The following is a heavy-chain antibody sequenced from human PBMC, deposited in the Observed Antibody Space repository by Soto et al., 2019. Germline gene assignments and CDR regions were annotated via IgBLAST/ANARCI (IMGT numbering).Heavy chain of an antibody. D-gene: IGHD3-22*01. Sequence: GGSLRLSCAASGFTFSSYSMNWVRQAPGKGLEWVGRTRNKANSYTTEYAASVKGRFTISRDDSKNSLYLQMNSLKTEDTAVYYCAREGRTYDSSGYYYFDYWGQGTLVTVSS. CDR2: TRNKANSYTT. V-gene: IGHV3-72*01. CDR1: GFTFSSYS. J-gene: IGHJ4*02. CDR3: AREGRTYDSSGYYYFDY.